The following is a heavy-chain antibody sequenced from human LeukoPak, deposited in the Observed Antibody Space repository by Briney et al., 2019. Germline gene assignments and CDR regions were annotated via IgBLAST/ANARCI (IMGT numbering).Heavy chain of an antibody. V-gene: IGHV1-18*01. D-gene: IGHD4-17*01. J-gene: IGHJ5*02. CDR3: AREGADDHGRLQWFDP. CDR1: GDTFTHYI. Sequence: GASVKVSCKASGDTFTHYIINWVRQAPGQGLEWMGKISAYNNYTAYAQKFQGRIAMTTDTSTNTAYMDLRSLRSGDTAFYYCAREGADDHGRLQWFDPWGQGTLVTVSS. CDR2: ISAYNNYT.